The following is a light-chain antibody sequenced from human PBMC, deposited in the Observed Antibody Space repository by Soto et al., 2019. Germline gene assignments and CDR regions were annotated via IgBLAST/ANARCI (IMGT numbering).Light chain of an antibody. CDR1: GRDIGAYNY. Sequence: ALTQPASVSGSPGQSITISCTGSGRDIGAYNYVSWYQQHPGKAPKLIIYEVENRPSGVSNRFSASKSAFTASLTISGLQAEDEADYYCSSYTTSYFYVFGPGNKVTV. CDR2: EVE. CDR3: SSYTTSYFYV. J-gene: IGLJ1*01. V-gene: IGLV2-14*01.